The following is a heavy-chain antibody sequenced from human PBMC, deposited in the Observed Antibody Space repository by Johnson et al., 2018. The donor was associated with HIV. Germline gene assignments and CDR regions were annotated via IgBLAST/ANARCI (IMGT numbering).Heavy chain of an antibody. CDR3: ARERYYYDSSGSYNPHAFDI. V-gene: IGHV3-20*04. D-gene: IGHD3-22*01. J-gene: IGHJ3*02. CDR1: GFNFDDSG. Sequence: VQLVESGGGVVRPGGSLRLSCAPSGFNFDDSGMSWVRQAPGKGLECVSGINWHGDRTGYADSVKGRFTISRDHAKNSLYLQMNSLRDEDTALYYCARERYYYDSSGSYNPHAFDIWGQGTMVTVSS. CDR2: INWHGDRT.